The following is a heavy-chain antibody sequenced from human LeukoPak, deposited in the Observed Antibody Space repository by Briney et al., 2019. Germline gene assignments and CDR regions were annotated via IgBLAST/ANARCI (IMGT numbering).Heavy chain of an antibody. D-gene: IGHD2-2*02. V-gene: IGHV4-59*08. Sequence: SETLSLTCTVSGGPISSYYWSWIRQPPGKGLEWIGYIYYSGSTYYNPSLKSRVTISVDTSKNQFSLKLSSVTAADTAVYYCARVIVPAAILDYWGQGTLVTVSS. J-gene: IGHJ4*02. CDR1: GGPISSYY. CDR2: IYYSGST. CDR3: ARVIVPAAILDY.